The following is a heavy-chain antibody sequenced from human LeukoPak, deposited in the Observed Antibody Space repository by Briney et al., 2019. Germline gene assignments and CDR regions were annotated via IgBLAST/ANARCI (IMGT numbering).Heavy chain of an antibody. CDR1: GFTFSDYY. CDR3: ARVPRVSHTIDYSRGAYYFDY. J-gene: IGHJ4*02. Sequence: GGSLRLSCAASGFTFSDYYMSWIRQAPGKGLEWLSYISSSGSTTYYADSVKGRFTMSRDNAKTSLYLQMNSLRAQDTAVYYCARVPRVSHTIDYSRGAYYFDYWGQGTLVTVSS. CDR2: ISSSGSTT. V-gene: IGHV3-11*01. D-gene: IGHD2-15*01.